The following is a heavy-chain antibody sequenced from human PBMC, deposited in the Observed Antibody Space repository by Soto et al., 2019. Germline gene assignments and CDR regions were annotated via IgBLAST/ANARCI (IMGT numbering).Heavy chain of an antibody. J-gene: IGHJ5*02. V-gene: IGHV4-34*01. Sequence: LSLTCAVYGASLSDNYCNWLRQPPGKGLEWIGEINHSGNTNYNPSLRSRVTISIDTSKNQLSLNLRSVSAADTAVYYCARGRGAFDAWGQGTPVTVSS. CDR2: INHSGNT. CDR3: ARGRGAFDA. CDR1: GASLSDNY.